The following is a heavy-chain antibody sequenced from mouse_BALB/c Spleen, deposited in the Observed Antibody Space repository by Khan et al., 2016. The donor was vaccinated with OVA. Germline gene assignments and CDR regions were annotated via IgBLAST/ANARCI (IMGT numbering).Heavy chain of an antibody. CDR2: ISSGGDYT. D-gene: IGHD1-1*01. CDR1: GFTFSTYA. V-gene: IGHV5-9-3*01. J-gene: IGHJ3*01. Sequence: EVELVESGGGLVRPGGPLKLSCAASGFTFSTYAMSWVRQTPEKRLEWVATISSGGDYTYYPDSVKGRFTISRDNAKTLSLQRSSLRSEDTAMYYCARHNYGPFAYWGQGTQVTVSA. CDR3: ARHNYGPFAY.